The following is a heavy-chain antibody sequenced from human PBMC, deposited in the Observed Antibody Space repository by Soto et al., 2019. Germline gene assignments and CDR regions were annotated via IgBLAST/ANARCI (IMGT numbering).Heavy chain of an antibody. CDR3: ASSTFFHDSRGSHFKKLDS. D-gene: IGHD3-22*01. Sequence: AETLCLACSVSAGYLETSHYFWNWIRQSPGKGLDWIGNIFYSGGGNPNPALKSRVTLSLDTFNNQFSLTLTSVTAADTAMYYCASSTFFHDSRGSHFKKLDSWGQGTLVTVSS. CDR1: AGYLETSHYF. J-gene: IGHJ5*01. CDR2: IFYSGGG. V-gene: IGHV4-61*01.